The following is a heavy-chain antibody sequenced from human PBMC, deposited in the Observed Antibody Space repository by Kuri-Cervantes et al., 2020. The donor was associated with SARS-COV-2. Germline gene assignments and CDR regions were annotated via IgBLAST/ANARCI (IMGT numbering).Heavy chain of an antibody. J-gene: IGHJ2*01. CDR3: ARGMTGAGYCSSTSCYLGYFDL. CDR1: GGSISSYY. Sequence: SETLSLTCTVSGGSISSYYWSWIRQPPGKGLEWIGYIYYSGSTHYNPSLKGRVTISVDTSKNQFSLKLSSVTAADTAVYYCARGMTGAGYCSSTSCYLGYFDLWGRGTLVTVSS. V-gene: IGHV4-59*01. CDR2: IYYSGST. D-gene: IGHD2-2*01.